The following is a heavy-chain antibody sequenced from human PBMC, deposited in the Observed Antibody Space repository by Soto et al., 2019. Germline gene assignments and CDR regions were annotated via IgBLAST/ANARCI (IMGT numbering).Heavy chain of an antibody. CDR3: ARDPEWLSPLLDY. CDR1: GFIFSIYA. J-gene: IGHJ4*02. Sequence: PGGSLRLSCSGSGFIFSIYAMHRVRQAPGKGLEWAAVISYDGNIKDYADSVKGRFTISRDNSKSMLYLQMNSLRAEDTAVYYCARDPEWLSPLLDYWGRGTLVTVSS. V-gene: IGHV3-30-3*01. CDR2: ISYDGNIK. D-gene: IGHD3-3*01.